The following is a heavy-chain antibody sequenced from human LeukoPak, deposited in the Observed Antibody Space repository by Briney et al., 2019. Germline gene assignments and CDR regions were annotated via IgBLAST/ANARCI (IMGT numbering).Heavy chain of an antibody. Sequence: GGSLRLSCAASGFTFSSYAMHWVRQAPGKGLEWISYINLSGSTIYYTVSVRGRFTISRDNAKNSLYLQMNSLRVEDSALYYCARDLDWASPLDYWGQGTLVTVSS. J-gene: IGHJ4*02. V-gene: IGHV3-48*04. D-gene: IGHD3-16*01. CDR3: ARDLDWASPLDY. CDR2: INLSGSTI. CDR1: GFTFSSYA.